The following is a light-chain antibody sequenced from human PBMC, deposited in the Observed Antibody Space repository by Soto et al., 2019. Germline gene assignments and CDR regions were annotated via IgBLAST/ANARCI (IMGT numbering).Light chain of an antibody. CDR1: QGISNY. V-gene: IGKV1-13*02. CDR2: GAS. Sequence: AIPMTQSPSSLSASVGDRVTITCRASQGISNYLAWYQQKPGPAPSRLIFGASSRATGIPDRFSGSGSGTEFTLTISSLQPDDSGTDYCQHLDTYRTFGQGTKVDIK. CDR3: QHLDTYRT. J-gene: IGKJ1*01.